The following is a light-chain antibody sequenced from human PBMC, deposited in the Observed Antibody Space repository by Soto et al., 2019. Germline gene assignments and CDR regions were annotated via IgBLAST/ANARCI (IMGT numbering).Light chain of an antibody. J-gene: IGKJ1*01. CDR1: QSVSIN. CDR3: QQYNNWPRT. CDR2: GAS. V-gene: IGKV3-15*01. Sequence: EVVMTQSPAILSLSPGERVALSCRASQSVSINLAWIKQKPGQGPRLLSIGASTRATGIPARFSGSGSGTEFTLTISSLKSEDFEVYYCQQYNNWPRTFGQGTKVDIK.